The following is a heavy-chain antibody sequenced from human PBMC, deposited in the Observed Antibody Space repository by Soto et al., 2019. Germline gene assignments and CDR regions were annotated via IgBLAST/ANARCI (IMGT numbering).Heavy chain of an antibody. V-gene: IGHV3-48*02. J-gene: IGHJ3*02. D-gene: IGHD1-26*01. CDR1: GFTFSDYA. CDR3: ATDHYYAVDI. CDR2: FGITGKSG. Sequence: PRGSLRLSCVASGFTFSDYAMNWVRQAPGKGLEWVSWFGITGKSGDYADSVKGRFTISRDNARNSVHLQMSSLRDEDKAVYYCATDHYYAVDIWGQGTMVTVSS.